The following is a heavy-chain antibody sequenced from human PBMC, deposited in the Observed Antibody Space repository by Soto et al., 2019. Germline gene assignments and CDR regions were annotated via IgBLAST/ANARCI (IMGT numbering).Heavy chain of an antibody. CDR2: IWYDGSNK. D-gene: IGHD2-21*01. Sequence: PGGSLRLSCAASGFNLRIYAMNWVRQVPGKGLEWVALIWYDGSNKYYADSVRGRFTISRDNSKNTVHLQMNSLRLEDTAIYYCASGETCSEYYYGMDFWDPGTTVTVS. CDR1: GFNLRIYA. CDR3: ASGETCSEYYYGMDF. J-gene: IGHJ6*02. V-gene: IGHV3-33*01.